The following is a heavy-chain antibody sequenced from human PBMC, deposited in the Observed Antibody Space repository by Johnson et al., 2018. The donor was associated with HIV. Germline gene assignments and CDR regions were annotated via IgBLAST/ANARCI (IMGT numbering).Heavy chain of an antibody. CDR3: AREGVWVKAFDI. V-gene: IGHV3-20*04. CDR2: TNRNAGST. CDR1: GFTFEDYG. J-gene: IGHJ3*02. Sequence: VQLVESGGGVVQPGGSLRLSCVVSGFTFEDYGTSWVRQAPGKGLEWVSATNRNAGSTTYADSAKGRFTISRENAKNSVYLQMNRLRAEDTAVYYCAREGVWVKAFDIWGQGTMVTVSS. D-gene: IGHD1-26*01.